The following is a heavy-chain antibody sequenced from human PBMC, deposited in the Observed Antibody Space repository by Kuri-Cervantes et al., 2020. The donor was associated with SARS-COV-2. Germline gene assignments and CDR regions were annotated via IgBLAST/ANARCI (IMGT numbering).Heavy chain of an antibody. D-gene: IGHD1-1*01. CDR3: ARYGAVERDYYYYYGMDV. CDR2: IYSGGSA. J-gene: IGHJ6*02. CDR1: GFTVSSNY. Sequence: GGSLRLSCAASGFTVSSNYMSWVRQAPGKGLEWVSVIYSGGSAYYAESVKGRFTISRDNSKNTLYLQMNSLRAEDTAVYYCARYGAVERDYYYYYGMDVWGQGTTVTVSS. V-gene: IGHV3-66*01.